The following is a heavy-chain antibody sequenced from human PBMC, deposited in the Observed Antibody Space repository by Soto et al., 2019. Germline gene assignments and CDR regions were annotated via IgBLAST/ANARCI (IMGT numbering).Heavy chain of an antibody. J-gene: IGHJ6*03. CDR3: RGTGYCSGGSCYPHYYYYMDV. Sequence: SETLSLTCTVSGGSISSSSYYWGWIRQPPGKGLEWIGSIYYSGSTHYNPSLKSRVTISVDTSKNQFSLKLSSVTAADTAVYYCRGTGYCSGGSCYPHYYYYMDVWGKGTTVTVSS. V-gene: IGHV4-39*01. D-gene: IGHD2-15*01. CDR1: GGSISSSSYY. CDR2: IYYSGST.